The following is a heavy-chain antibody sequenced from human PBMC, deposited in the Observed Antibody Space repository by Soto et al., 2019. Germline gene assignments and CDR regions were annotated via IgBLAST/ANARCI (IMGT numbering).Heavy chain of an antibody. J-gene: IGHJ5*02. V-gene: IGHV3-30-3*01. D-gene: IGHD3-9*01. CDR3: ARDAYDILTGYLANWFDP. CDR2: ISHDGSNK. CDR1: GFTFSNYA. Sequence: QVQLVESGGGVVQPGRSLRLSCAASGFTFSNYAMHWVRQAPGKGLEWVAVISHDGSNKYYADSVKGRFTISRDNSKKTRYLQMNSLRAEDTAVYFCARDAYDILTGYLANWFDPWGQGTLVTGSS.